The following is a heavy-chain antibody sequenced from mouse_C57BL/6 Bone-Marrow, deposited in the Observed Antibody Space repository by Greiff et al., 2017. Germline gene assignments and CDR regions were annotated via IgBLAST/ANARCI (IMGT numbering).Heavy chain of an antibody. CDR3: ARDPLNYYGSRWYFDV. D-gene: IGHD1-1*01. CDR2: LNYDGSST. CDR1: GFTFSDYY. Sequence: EVKLVESEGGLVQPGSSMKLSCTASGFTFSDYYMAWVRQVPDKGLEWVANLNYDGSSTYYLDSLKSRFIISSDNATNILYLQMSSLKSEDTATYYCARDPLNYYGSRWYFDVWGTGTTVTVSS. V-gene: IGHV5-16*01. J-gene: IGHJ1*03.